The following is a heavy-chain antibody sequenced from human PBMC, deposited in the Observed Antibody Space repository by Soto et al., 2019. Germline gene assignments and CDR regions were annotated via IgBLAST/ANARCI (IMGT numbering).Heavy chain of an antibody. V-gene: IGHV4-59*08. CDR1: GGSISSYY. CDR2: IYYSGST. CDR3: ATHIRKLRDFDL. D-gene: IGHD3-3*01. J-gene: IGHJ4*02. Sequence: PSETLSLTCTVSGGSISSYYWSWIRQPPGKGLEWIGYIYYSGSTNYNPSLKSRVTISVDTSKNQFSLKLSSVTAADTAVYYCATHIRKLRDFDLWGQGTLVTVSS.